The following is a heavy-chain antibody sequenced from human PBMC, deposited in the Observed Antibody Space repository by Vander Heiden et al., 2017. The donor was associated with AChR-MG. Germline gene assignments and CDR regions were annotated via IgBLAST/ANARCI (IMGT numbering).Heavy chain of an antibody. CDR3: ARHVLDEGYCSGGSCSLYYYYGMDV. CDR1: GGPISSSSYY. Sequence: QLQLQESGPGLVKPSEPLSLTCTVSGGPISSSSYYWGWIRQPPGKGLEWIGSIDYSGSTYYNPSLKSRVTISVDTSKNQFSLKLSSVTAADTAVYYCARHVLDEGYCSGGSCSLYYYYGMDVWGQGTTVTVSS. V-gene: IGHV4-39*01. D-gene: IGHD2-15*01. CDR2: IDYSGST. J-gene: IGHJ6*02.